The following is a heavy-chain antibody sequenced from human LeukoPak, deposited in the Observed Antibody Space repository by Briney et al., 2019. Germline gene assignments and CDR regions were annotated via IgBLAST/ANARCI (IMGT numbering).Heavy chain of an antibody. CDR2: ISSRSNSI. V-gene: IGHV3-11*04. CDR3: ARGYDILTNAFDY. J-gene: IGHJ4*02. Sequence: GGSLRLSCAASGFTFSDYYMSWIRQAPGKGLEWVSYISSRSNSIYYADSVKGRFTISRDNAKNSLYLQMNSLRAEDTAVYYCARGYDILTNAFDYWGQGTLVTVSS. D-gene: IGHD3-9*01. CDR1: GFTFSDYY.